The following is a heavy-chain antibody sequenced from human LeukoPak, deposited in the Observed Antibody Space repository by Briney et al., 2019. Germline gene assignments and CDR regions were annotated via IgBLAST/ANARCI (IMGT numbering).Heavy chain of an antibody. CDR3: ARPQEVSYYDSSGYYSY. CDR1: GYTFTSYD. J-gene: IGHJ4*02. V-gene: IGHV1-8*01. D-gene: IGHD3-22*01. Sequence: ASVKVSCKASGYTFTSYDITWVRQATGQGLEWMGWMNPNSGNTGYAQKFQGRVTMTRNTSISTAYMELSSLRSEDTAVYYCARPQEVSYYDSSGYYSYWGQGTLVTVSS. CDR2: MNPNSGNT.